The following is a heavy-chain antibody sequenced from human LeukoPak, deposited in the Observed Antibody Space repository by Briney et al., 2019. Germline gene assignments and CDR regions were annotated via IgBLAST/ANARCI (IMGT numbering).Heavy chain of an antibody. V-gene: IGHV3-53*01. CDR3: TRLLPTSNHFFES. J-gene: IGHJ4*02. CDR1: GFTVSYDY. CDR2: IYAGGSA. D-gene: IGHD2-8*01. Sequence: GGPLRLSCAASGFTVSYDYMSWVRQAPGKGLEWVSVIYAGGSAYYADSVRGRFTISRDNPENTLYLQMNSLRAEDTAVYYCTRLLPTSNHFFESWGQGTLVTVSS.